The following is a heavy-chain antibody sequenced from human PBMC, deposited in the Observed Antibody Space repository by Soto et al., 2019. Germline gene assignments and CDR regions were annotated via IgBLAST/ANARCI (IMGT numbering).Heavy chain of an antibody. CDR3: ARDPLGYCSGGSCYPNWFDP. J-gene: IGHJ5*02. CDR1: GFTFSSYG. CDR2: IWYDGSNK. D-gene: IGHD2-15*01. Sequence: GGSLRLSCAASGFTFSSYGMHWVRQAPGKGLEWVAVIWYDGSNKYYADSVKGRFTISRDNSKNTLYLQMNSLRAEDTAVYYCARDPLGYCSGGSCYPNWFDPWGQGTLVTVSS. V-gene: IGHV3-33*01.